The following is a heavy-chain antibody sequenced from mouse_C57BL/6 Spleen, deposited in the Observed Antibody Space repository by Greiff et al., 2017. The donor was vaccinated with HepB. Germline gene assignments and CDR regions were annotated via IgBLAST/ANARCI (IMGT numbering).Heavy chain of an antibody. J-gene: IGHJ3*01. CDR3: ARPDYYGSSFAWFAY. D-gene: IGHD1-1*01. CDR1: GYTFTDYN. CDR2: INPNNGGT. Sequence: VHVKQSGPELVKPGASVKIPCKASGYTFTDYNMDWVKQSHGKSLEWIGDINPNNGGTIYNQKFKGKATLTVDKSSSTAYMELRSLTSEDTAVYYCARPDYYGSSFAWFAYWGQGTLVTVSA. V-gene: IGHV1-18*01.